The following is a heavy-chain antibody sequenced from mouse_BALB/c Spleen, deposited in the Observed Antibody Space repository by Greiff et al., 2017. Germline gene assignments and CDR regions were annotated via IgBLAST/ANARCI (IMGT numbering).Heavy chain of an antibody. Sequence: EVMLVESGGGLVQPKGSLKLSCAASGFTFNTYAMNWVRQAPGKGLEWVARIRSKSNNYATYYADSVKDRFTISRDDSQSMLYLQMNNLKTEDTAMYYCVRALSGGYDEFAYWGQGTLVTVSA. V-gene: IGHV10-1*02. CDR2: IRSKSNNYAT. D-gene: IGHD2-2*01. CDR1: GFTFNTYA. J-gene: IGHJ3*01. CDR3: VRALSGGYDEFAY.